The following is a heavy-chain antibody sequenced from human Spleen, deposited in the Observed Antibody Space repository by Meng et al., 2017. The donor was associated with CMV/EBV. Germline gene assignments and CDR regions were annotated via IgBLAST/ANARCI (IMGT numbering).Heavy chain of an antibody. V-gene: IGHV3-23*01. CDR2: MSGGGGAT. D-gene: IGHD2-2*01. CDR3: ARDLDCTTTSCARGNH. Sequence: GESLKISCAASGFTFSNYDMSWVRQAPGKGLEWVSAMSGGGGATYYADSVKGRFTISRDNSKNTMYLQMSSLRAEDTALYYCARDLDCTTTSCARGNHWGQGTLVTVSS. CDR1: GFTFSNYD. J-gene: IGHJ4*02.